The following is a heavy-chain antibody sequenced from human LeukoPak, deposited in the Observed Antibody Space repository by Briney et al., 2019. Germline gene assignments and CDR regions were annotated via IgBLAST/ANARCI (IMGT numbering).Heavy chain of an antibody. Sequence: SETLSLTCAVYGGSFSGYYWSWIRQPPGKGLEWIGEINHSGSTNYNPSLKSRVTISVDTSKNQFSLKLSSVTAADTAVYYCARALYCSSTSCGGFDPWGQGTLVTVSS. V-gene: IGHV4-34*01. J-gene: IGHJ5*02. D-gene: IGHD2-2*01. CDR2: INHSGST. CDR1: GGSFSGYY. CDR3: ARALYCSSTSCGGFDP.